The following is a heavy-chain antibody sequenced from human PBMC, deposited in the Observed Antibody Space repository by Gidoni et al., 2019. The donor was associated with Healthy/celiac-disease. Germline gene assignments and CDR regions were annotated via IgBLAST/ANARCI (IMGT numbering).Heavy chain of an antibody. CDR3: ARAVSSWFLGAFDI. D-gene: IGHD6-13*01. V-gene: IGHV4-39*01. J-gene: IGHJ3*02. Sequence: YNPSLKSRVTISVDTSKNQFSLKLSSVTAADTAVYYCARAVSSWFLGAFDIWGQGTMVTVSS.